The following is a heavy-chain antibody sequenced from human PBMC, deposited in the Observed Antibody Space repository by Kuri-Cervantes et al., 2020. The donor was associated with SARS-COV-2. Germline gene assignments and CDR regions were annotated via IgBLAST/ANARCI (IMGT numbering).Heavy chain of an antibody. CDR2: ISYDGSNK. V-gene: IGHV3-30*03. Sequence: GESLKISCAASGFTFSSYGTHWVRQAPGKGLEWVAVISYDGSNKYYADSVKGRFTISRDNSKNTLYLQMDSLRADDTAVYFCARDKSYGFWREPFDYWGQGTPVTVSS. CDR1: GFTFSSYG. J-gene: IGHJ4*02. D-gene: IGHD3/OR15-3a*01. CDR3: ARDKSYGFWREPFDY.